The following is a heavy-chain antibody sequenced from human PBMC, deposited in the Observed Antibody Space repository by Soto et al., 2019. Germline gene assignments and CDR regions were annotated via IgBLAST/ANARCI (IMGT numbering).Heavy chain of an antibody. CDR3: ARDLWGYCGTDCYPLDV. CDR1: GRSIRKSSYY. J-gene: IGHJ6*02. D-gene: IGHD2-21*02. V-gene: IGHV4-39*07. CDR2: IYYSGST. Sequence: SETLSLTRTVSGRSIRKSSYYWGWIRHPPGKGLEWIGSIYYSGSTYYNPSLKSRVTISVDTSKNQFSLKLNSVTAADTAVYYCARDLWGYCGTDCYPLDVWGQGTTVT.